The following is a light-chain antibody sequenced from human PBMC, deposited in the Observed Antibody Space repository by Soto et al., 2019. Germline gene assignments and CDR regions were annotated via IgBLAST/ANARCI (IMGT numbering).Light chain of an antibody. Sequence: QSALTQPPSASGSPGQSVTISCTGTGNDVGGYNYVSWYQQYPGKAPKLIIYEVYKRPSGVPDRFSGSKSGNTASLTVSGLQADDEAEYYCASYAGSNNWGVFGGGTKLTVL. V-gene: IGLV2-8*01. CDR3: ASYAGSNNWGV. J-gene: IGLJ3*02. CDR2: EVY. CDR1: GNDVGGYNY.